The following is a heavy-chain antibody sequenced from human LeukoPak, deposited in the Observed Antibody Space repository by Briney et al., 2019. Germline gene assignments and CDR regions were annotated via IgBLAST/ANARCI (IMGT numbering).Heavy chain of an antibody. D-gene: IGHD2-15*01. J-gene: IGHJ3*01. CDR3: ATGRYCSGGSCPDAFDL. CDR1: GYTFTDDY. Sequence: ASLKVSCKASGYTFTDDYIHWVRQAPGQGLEWMGWINVNSGGTNYAQKFYARVTMTRDTSISTAYMELSSLRSEDTAVYYCATGRYCSGGSCPDAFDLWGQGTMVTVSS. CDR2: INVNSGGT. V-gene: IGHV1-2*02.